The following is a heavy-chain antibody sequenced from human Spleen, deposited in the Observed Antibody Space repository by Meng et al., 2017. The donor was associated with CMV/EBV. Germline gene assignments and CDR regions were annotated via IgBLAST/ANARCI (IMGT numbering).Heavy chain of an antibody. V-gene: IGHV1-2*02. D-gene: IGHD2-2*02. CDR2: INPKSGGS. CDR3: ARDHCTSSTCYKDY. J-gene: IGHJ4*02. Sequence: ASVKVSCKASGYTFNGYYIHWVRQAPGQGLEWMGWINPKSGGSNFAEKFQGRVTMTRDTSISTAYMELSRLTSDDSAVYYCARDHCTSSTCYKDYWGQGTVVTVSS. CDR1: GYTFNGYY.